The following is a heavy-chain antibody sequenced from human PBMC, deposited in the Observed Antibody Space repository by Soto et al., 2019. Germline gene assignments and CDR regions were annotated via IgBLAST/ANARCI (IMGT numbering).Heavy chain of an antibody. J-gene: IGHJ5*02. D-gene: IGHD4-17*01. CDR3: ARVGVYGDYDWFDP. CDR1: GYTFTSYA. V-gene: IGHV1-3*01. CDR2: INAGNGNT. Sequence: VKVSCKASGYTFTSYAMHWVRQAPGQRLEWMGWINAGNGNTKYSQKFQGRVTITRDTSASTAYMELSSLRSEDTAVYYCARVGVYGDYDWFDPWGQGTLVTVSS.